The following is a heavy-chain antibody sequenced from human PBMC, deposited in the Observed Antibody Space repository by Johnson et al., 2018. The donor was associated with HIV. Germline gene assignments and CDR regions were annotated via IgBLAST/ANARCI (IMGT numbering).Heavy chain of an antibody. J-gene: IGHJ3*02. Sequence: VQLVESGGGLVQPGGSLRLSCAASGFTFSSYGMHWVRQAPGKGLEWVAVIWYDGSNKYYADSVKGRFTISRDNSKNTLYLQMNSLRAEDTAVYYCAKDTIAGVKGDSLIWGQGTMVTVSS. D-gene: IGHD3-9*01. V-gene: IGHV3-30*02. CDR3: AKDTIAGVKGDSLI. CDR2: IWYDGSNK. CDR1: GFTFSSYG.